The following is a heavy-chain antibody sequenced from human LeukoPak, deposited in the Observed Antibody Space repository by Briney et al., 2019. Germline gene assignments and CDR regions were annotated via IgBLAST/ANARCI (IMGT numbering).Heavy chain of an antibody. D-gene: IGHD6-19*01. J-gene: IGHJ1*01. CDR3: ARAPPLERIGWYGEDEF. V-gene: IGHV3-64*01. Sequence: GGSLRLSCAASEFTFSTYAMHWVRQAPGKGPEYVAAISGNGDKTHYGSSVQGRFTVSRDNSKNTLYLQMGSLRTEDMAVYYCARAPPLERIGWYGEDEFRGQGTLVTVSS. CDR2: ISGNGDKT. CDR1: EFTFSTYA.